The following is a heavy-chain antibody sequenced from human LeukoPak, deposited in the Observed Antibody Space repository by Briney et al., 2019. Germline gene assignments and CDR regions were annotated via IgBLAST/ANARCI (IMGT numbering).Heavy chain of an antibody. Sequence: GGSLRLSCAASGFTFSSYVMHWVRQAPGKGLEWVAIISYDGSNKYYADSVKGRFTISRDNSKNTLYLQMNSLRAEDTAVYYCAKGRYDFWSGYYTRRYYYYYMDVWGKGTAVTVSS. D-gene: IGHD3-3*01. CDR2: ISYDGSNK. CDR3: AKGRYDFWSGYYTRRYYYYYMDV. V-gene: IGHV3-30*18. CDR1: GFTFSSYV. J-gene: IGHJ6*03.